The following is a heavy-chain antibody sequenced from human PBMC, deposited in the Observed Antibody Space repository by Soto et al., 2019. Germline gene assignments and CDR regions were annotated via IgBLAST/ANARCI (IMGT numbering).Heavy chain of an antibody. J-gene: IGHJ4*02. CDR1: GYTFTGYH. CDR2: INPNSGGT. V-gene: IGHV1-2*02. D-gene: IGHD2-15*01. CDR3: AKASLHCSVGSCPLDH. Sequence: ASVKVSCKTSGYTFTGYHIHWVRQAPGQGLEWMGWINPNSGGTKYREKFQGRVSITRDKSSSTAYMELSSLTSDDSAVYYCAKASLHCSVGSCPLDHWGQGTLVTVSS.